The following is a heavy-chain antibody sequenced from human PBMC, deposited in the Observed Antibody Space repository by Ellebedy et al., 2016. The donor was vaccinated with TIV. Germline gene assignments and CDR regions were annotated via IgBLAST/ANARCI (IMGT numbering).Heavy chain of an antibody. J-gene: IGHJ3*02. D-gene: IGHD6-13*01. Sequence: GGSLRLXXAASGFTFSSYGMHWVRQAPGKGLEWVAVISYDGSNKYYADSVKGRFTISRDNSKNTLYLQMNSLRAEDTAVYYCARVVYSSSYDAFDIWGQGTMVTVSS. CDR3: ARVVYSSSYDAFDI. CDR2: ISYDGSNK. CDR1: GFTFSSYG. V-gene: IGHV3-30*03.